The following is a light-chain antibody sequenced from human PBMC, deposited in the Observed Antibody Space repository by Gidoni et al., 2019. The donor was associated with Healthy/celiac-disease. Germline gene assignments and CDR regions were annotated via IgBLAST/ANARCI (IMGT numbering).Light chain of an antibody. CDR1: QSISSY. Sequence: DIQMTQSPSSLSASVGDRVTMTCRARQSISSYLNWYPQKPGKAPKLLIYAASSLQSGVPSRFSASGSGTDFTLTISSLQPEDFATYYCQRSYSPPLTFGGGPKVEIK. CDR3: QRSYSPPLT. J-gene: IGKJ4*01. V-gene: IGKV1-39*01. CDR2: AAS.